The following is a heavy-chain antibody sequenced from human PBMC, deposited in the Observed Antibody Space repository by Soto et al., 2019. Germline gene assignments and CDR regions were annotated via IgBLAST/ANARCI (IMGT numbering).Heavy chain of an antibody. V-gene: IGHV4-61*01. CDR2: IYYSGST. Sequence: QVQLQESGPGLVKPSETLSLTCTVSGGSVSSGSYYWSWIRQPPGKGLEWIGYIYYSGSTNYNPSPTSRVTISVDTSKHQFHMKLSAVTAADTAGYYCARGLVRYSSSWYGWFDPWGQGTLVTVSS. CDR3: ARGLVRYSSSWYGWFDP. J-gene: IGHJ5*02. CDR1: GGSVSSGSYY. D-gene: IGHD6-13*01.